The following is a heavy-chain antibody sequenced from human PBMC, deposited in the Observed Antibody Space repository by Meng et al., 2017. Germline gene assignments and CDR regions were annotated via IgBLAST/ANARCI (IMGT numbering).Heavy chain of an antibody. V-gene: IGHV3-7*04. CDR2: IKQDGSEK. Sequence: GESLKISCAASGFTFSSYWMSWVRQAPGKGLEWVANIKQDGSEKYYVDSVKGRFTISRDNAKNSLYLQMNSLRAEDTAVYYCARVEWELLGWYFDYWGQGTRVTVSS. CDR3: ARVEWELLGWYFDY. J-gene: IGHJ4*02. CDR1: GFTFSSYW. D-gene: IGHD1-26*01.